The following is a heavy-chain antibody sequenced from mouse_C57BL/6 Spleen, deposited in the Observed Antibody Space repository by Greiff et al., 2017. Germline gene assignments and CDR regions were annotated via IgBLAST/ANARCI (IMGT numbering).Heavy chain of an antibody. CDR1: GYTFTGYW. D-gene: IGHD1-1*01. CDR2: ILPGSGNT. J-gene: IGHJ4*01. Sequence: VQLQQSGAELMKPGASVKLSCKATGYTFTGYWIEWVKQRPGHGLEWIGEILPGSGNTNYNEKFKGKATFTADTSSNTSYMQLSSLTTEDSAIYCCASHYYGSTDYYAMDYWGQGTSVTVSS. CDR3: ASHYYGSTDYYAMDY. V-gene: IGHV1-9*01.